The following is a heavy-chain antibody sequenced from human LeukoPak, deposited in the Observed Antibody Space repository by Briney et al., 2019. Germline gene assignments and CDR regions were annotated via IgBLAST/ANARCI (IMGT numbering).Heavy chain of an antibody. Sequence: APVKVSCKVSGYTLTELSMHWVRQAPGKGLEWMGGFEPEDGETIYAQKFQGRVTMTEDTSTDTAYMELSSLRSEDTAVYYCATDSLITFGGVIAVWGQGTLVTVSS. CDR1: GYTLTELS. CDR2: FEPEDGET. V-gene: IGHV1-24*01. D-gene: IGHD3-16*02. CDR3: ATDSLITFGGVIAV. J-gene: IGHJ4*02.